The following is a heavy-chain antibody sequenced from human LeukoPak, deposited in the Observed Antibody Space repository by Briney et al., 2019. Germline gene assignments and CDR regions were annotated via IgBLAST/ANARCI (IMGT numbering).Heavy chain of an antibody. CDR2: ISSSSSYI. CDR3: ARDRTDFYYYYYMDV. V-gene: IGHV3-21*01. J-gene: IGHJ6*03. CDR1: GFTFSSYS. Sequence: PGGSLRLSCAASGFTFSSYSMNWVRQAPGKGLEWVSSISSSSSYIYYADSVKGRFTISRDNAKNSLYLQMNSLRAEDTAVYYCARDRTDFYYYYYMDVWGKGTTVTVSS.